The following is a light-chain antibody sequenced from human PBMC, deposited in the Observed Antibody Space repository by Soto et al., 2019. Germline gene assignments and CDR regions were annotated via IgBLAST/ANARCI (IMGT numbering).Light chain of an antibody. CDR1: RSDIGDSNY. CDR3: ASKAGSSRHVV. J-gene: IGLJ2*01. V-gene: IGLV2-8*01. CDR2: EVI. Sequence: QSALTQPHSASGSPGQSVTISCTGSRSDIGDSNYVSWYQQHPRKAPKLIISEVINRPSGVPDRFSASKSGNTASLTISGLQAEDEADYYCASKAGSSRHVVFGGGTKLTVL.